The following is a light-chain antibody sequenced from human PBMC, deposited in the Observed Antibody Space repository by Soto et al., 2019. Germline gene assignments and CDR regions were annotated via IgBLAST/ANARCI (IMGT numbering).Light chain of an antibody. CDR1: QSIVSF. Sequence: DVQMTQSPSSLSASVGDRVTITCRASQSIVSFLNWYQQRPGTAPKLLIFAASNLESGVPSRFSGRGSATDFTLSISSLQPEAFATYFCQQTYSMPVTFGQGTKLEMK. CDR3: QQTYSMPVT. CDR2: AAS. J-gene: IGKJ2*01. V-gene: IGKV1-39*01.